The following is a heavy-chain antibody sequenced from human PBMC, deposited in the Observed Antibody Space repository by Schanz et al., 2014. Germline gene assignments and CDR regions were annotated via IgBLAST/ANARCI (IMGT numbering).Heavy chain of an antibody. V-gene: IGHV1-18*01. CDR2: ISAYNGNT. CDR3: ARGAYSSGWCDRYNARFDY. Sequence: QVQLVQSGPEVKKPGASVKVSCKASGYTFTSYGISWVRQAPGQGLEWMGWISAYNGNTNYAQKLQGRVTMTTDTSTSTADMELRSLRSDDAAVYYCARGAYSSGWCDRYNARFDYWGQGTLVTVSS. D-gene: IGHD6-19*01. J-gene: IGHJ4*02. CDR1: GYTFTSYG.